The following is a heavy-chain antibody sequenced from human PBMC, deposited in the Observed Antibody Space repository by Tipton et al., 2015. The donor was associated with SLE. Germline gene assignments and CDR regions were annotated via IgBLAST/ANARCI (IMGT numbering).Heavy chain of an antibody. Sequence: TLSLTCTVSGGSISSGGYYWSWIRQHPGKGLEWIGYIYYSGSTYYNPSLQSRVTISVDTSKNQFSLKLGSVTAADTAVYYCARPQAPVAGTSDAFDIWGQGTMVTVSS. CDR3: ARPQAPVAGTSDAFDI. D-gene: IGHD6-19*01. J-gene: IGHJ3*02. V-gene: IGHV4-31*03. CDR2: IYYSGST. CDR1: GGSISSGGYY.